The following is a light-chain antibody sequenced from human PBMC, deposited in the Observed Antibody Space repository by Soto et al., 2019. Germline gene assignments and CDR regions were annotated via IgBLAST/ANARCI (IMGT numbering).Light chain of an antibody. CDR3: SSYTSSILYV. J-gene: IGLJ1*01. CDR1: SSDVGGYNY. V-gene: IGLV2-14*01. Sequence: QSVLTQPASVSGSPGQSITISCTGTSSDVGGYNYVSWYQQHPGKAPKLMIYDVSTRPSGVSNRFSGSKSVNTASLTISGLQAEDEADYYCSSYTSSILYVFGTGTKVTVL. CDR2: DVS.